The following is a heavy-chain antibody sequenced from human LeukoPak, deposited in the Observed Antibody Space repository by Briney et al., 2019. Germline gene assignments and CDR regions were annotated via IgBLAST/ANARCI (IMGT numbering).Heavy chain of an antibody. D-gene: IGHD4-17*01. V-gene: IGHV1-2*04. CDR1: GYTFTGYY. J-gene: IGHJ4*02. Sequence: ASVKVSCKASGYTFTGYYMHWVRQAPGQGLEWMGWINPNSGGTNYAQKFQGWVTMTRDTSISTAYMELSRRRSDDTAVYYCARGKFDYGDYVDGGRYFDYWGQGTLVTVSS. CDR2: INPNSGGT. CDR3: ARGKFDYGDYVDGGRYFDY.